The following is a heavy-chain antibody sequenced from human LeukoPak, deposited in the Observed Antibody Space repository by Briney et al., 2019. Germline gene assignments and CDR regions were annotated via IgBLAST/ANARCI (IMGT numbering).Heavy chain of an antibody. Sequence: ASLKVSCTTSGDSFTSYYVQWVRQAPGQGLQWMGWINPYSGGAGFAPTFQGRVTLTSDTSISTAYMELSGLRSDDPAVYYCARDLCRSTSYYYYYGMDVWGQGTTVTVSS. D-gene: IGHD2-2*01. J-gene: IGHJ6*02. CDR2: INPYSGGA. V-gene: IGHV1-2*02. CDR1: GDSFTSYY. CDR3: ARDLCRSTSYYYYYGMDV.